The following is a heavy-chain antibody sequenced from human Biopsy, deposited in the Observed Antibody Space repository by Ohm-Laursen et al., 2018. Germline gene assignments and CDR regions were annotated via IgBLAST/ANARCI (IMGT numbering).Heavy chain of an antibody. CDR3: ARVAGGYAYYYGMDV. CDR1: GYSVTNDYY. CDR2: IYYDGIT. J-gene: IGHJ6*02. V-gene: IGHV4-38-2*01. Sequence: PSDTLSLTYAVSGYSVTNDYYWGWIRQPPGKGLEWIGNIYYDGITYYNPSLKSRFAMSVDTSKNHFSLRLTSVTAADTAVYYCARVAGGYAYYYGMDVWGQGTTVIVSS. D-gene: IGHD5-12*01.